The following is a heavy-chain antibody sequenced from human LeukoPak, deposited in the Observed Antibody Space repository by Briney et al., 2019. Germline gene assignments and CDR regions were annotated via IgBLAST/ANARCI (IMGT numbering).Heavy chain of an antibody. V-gene: IGHV4-59*01. D-gene: IGHD1-1*01. CDR3: ARDENGSEAFDI. J-gene: IGHJ3*02. CDR2: IYYSGST. CDR1: GGSISSYY. Sequence: PSETLSLTCTVSGGSISSYYWSWTRQPPGKGLEWIGYIYYSGSTNYNPSLKSRVTISVDTSKNQFSLKLSSVTAADTAVYYCARDENGSEAFDIWGQGTMVTVSS.